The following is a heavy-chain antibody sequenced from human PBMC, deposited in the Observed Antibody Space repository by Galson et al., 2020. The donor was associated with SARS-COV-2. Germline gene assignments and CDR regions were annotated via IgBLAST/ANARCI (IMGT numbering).Heavy chain of an antibody. D-gene: IGHD5-18*01. J-gene: IGHJ6*02. V-gene: IGHV3-30*18. CDR3: AKESLDTESRYYYGMDV. CDR2: ISYDGSNK. CDR1: GFTFSSYG. Sequence: GGSLRLSCAASGFTFSSYGMHWVRQAPGKGLEWVAVISYDGSNKYYADSVKGRFTISRDNSKNTLYLQMNSLRAEDTAVYYCAKESLDTESRYYYGMDVWGQGTTVTVSS.